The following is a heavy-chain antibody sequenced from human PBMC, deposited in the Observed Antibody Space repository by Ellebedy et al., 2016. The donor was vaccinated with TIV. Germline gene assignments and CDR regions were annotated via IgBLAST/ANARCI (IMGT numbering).Heavy chain of an antibody. Sequence: AASVKVSCKASGYTFSRYYMHWVRQAPGQGLEWMGWINPNSGGTNYAQKFQGRVTMTRDTSISTAYMELRRLRSDDTAVYYCAREYYYDRSGYAHPAPRGFQHWGQGTLVTVSS. CDR1: GYTFSRYY. V-gene: IGHV1-2*02. D-gene: IGHD3-22*01. CDR2: INPNSGGT. J-gene: IGHJ1*01. CDR3: AREYYYDRSGYAHPAPRGFQH.